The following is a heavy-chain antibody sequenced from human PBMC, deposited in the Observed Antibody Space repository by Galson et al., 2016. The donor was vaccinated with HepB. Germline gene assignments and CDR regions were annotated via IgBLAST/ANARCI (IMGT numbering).Heavy chain of an antibody. J-gene: IGHJ4*02. D-gene: IGHD3-10*01. CDR2: IYYSGST. Sequence: TLSLTCTVSGDSMTSGGYYWSWIRQHPGKGLEWIGYIYYSGSTYYNPSLKSRVTISVDTSKNQFSLKLSSVTAADTAVYYCARTLRYYYGSGSCLDYWGQGTLVTVSS. CDR1: GDSMTSGGYY. V-gene: IGHV4-31*03. CDR3: ARTLRYYYGSGSCLDY.